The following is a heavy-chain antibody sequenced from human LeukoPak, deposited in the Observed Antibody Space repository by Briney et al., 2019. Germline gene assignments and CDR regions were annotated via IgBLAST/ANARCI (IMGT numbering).Heavy chain of an antibody. CDR2: IRGSSDVI. V-gene: IGHV3-23*01. J-gene: IGHJ4*02. CDR3: AKGQSASSTFAC. CDR1: GFTFSSHA. Sequence: PGGSLRLSCAASGFTFSSHAMSWVRQAPGQGLRGVSLIRGSSDVIEYADSVRGRFTISRDNSKNTVSLQLNNLRAEDTALYYCAKGQSASSTFACWGQGTLVTVSS.